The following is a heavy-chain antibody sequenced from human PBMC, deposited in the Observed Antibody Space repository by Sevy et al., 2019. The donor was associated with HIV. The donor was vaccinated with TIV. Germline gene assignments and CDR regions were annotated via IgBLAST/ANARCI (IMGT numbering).Heavy chain of an antibody. Sequence: ASVKVSCKASGYTFTSYGISWVRQAPGQGLEWMGWISAYNGNTNYAQKLQGRVTMTTDTSTSTAYMELRSLRSDDTAGYYCARDSVAAAAGTGGGRDWGQGTLVTVSS. J-gene: IGHJ4*02. CDR1: GYTFTSYG. CDR2: ISAYNGNT. CDR3: ARDSVAAAAGTGGGRD. D-gene: IGHD6-13*01. V-gene: IGHV1-18*04.